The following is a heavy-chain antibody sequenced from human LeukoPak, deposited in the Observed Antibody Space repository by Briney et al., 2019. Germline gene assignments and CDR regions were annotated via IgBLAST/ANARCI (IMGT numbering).Heavy chain of an antibody. CDR2: IYYSGST. V-gene: IGHV4-39*01. Sequence: SETLSLTCSVSGGSISSSTYHWGWIRQPPGKGLEWIGSIYYSGSTYYNPSLKSRVTISADTSKNQFSLKLSSVTAADTAVYYCARHGGYSSPYLHWGQGTLVTVSS. CDR1: GGSISSSTYH. CDR3: ARHGGYSSPYLH. J-gene: IGHJ1*01. D-gene: IGHD6-13*01.